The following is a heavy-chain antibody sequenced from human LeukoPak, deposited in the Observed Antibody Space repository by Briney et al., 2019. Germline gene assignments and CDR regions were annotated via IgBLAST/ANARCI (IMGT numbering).Heavy chain of an antibody. CDR2: IWYDGSNK. D-gene: IGHD3-10*01. CDR3: ARDPSNRFGEVSRSGMDV. V-gene: IGHV3-33*01. J-gene: IGHJ6*02. Sequence: GGSLRLSCAASGFTFSSYGMHWVRQAPGKGLEWVAVIWYDGSNKYYADSVKGRFTISRDNSKNTLYLQMNSLRAEDTAVYYCARDPSNRFGEVSRSGMDVWGQGTTVTVSS. CDR1: GFTFSSYG.